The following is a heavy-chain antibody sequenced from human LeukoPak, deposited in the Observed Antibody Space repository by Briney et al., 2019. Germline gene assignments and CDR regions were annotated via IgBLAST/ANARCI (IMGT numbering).Heavy chain of an antibody. J-gene: IGHJ4*02. CDR1: GFTFSSYS. Sequence: GGSLRLSCAASGFTFSSYSMNCVRQAPGKGLEWVSFISSSSSTIYYADSVKGRFTISRDNAKNSLYLQMNSLRAEDAAVYYCARDRGGSYSAIDYWGQGTLVTVSS. CDR3: ARDRGGSYSAIDY. V-gene: IGHV3-48*04. CDR2: ISSSSSTI. D-gene: IGHD1-26*01.